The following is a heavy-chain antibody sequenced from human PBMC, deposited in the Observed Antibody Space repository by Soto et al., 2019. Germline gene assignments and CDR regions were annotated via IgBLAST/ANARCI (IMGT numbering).Heavy chain of an antibody. CDR2: INPNSGGT. Sequence: ASVKVSCKASGYTFTGYYMHWVRQAPGQGXEWMGWINPNSGGTNYAQKFQGRVTMTRDTSINTAYMELSRLRSDDTAVYYCARDLMVVAATPPTNWFDPWGQGTLVTVSS. D-gene: IGHD2-15*01. J-gene: IGHJ5*02. V-gene: IGHV1-2*02. CDR1: GYTFTGYY. CDR3: ARDLMVVAATPPTNWFDP.